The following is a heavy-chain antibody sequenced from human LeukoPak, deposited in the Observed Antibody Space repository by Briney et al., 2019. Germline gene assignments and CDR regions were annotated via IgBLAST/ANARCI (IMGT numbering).Heavy chain of an antibody. V-gene: IGHV4-61*02. D-gene: IGHD3-9*01. CDR2: IYTSGST. CDR1: GGSISSGSYY. Sequence: SETLSLTCTVSGGSISSGSYYWSWIRQPAGKGLEWIGRIYTSGSTNYNPSLKSRVTISVDTSKNQFSLKLSSVTAADTAVYYCARDSYRHDILTGRPYAFDIWGQGTMATVSS. J-gene: IGHJ3*02. CDR3: ARDSYRHDILTGRPYAFDI.